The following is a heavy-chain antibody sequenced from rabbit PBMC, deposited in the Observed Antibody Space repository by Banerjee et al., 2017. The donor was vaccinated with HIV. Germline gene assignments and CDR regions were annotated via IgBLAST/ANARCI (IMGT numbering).Heavy chain of an antibody. D-gene: IGHD2-1*01. CDR2: IDPVFRST. Sequence: QEQLVESGGGLVQPGGSLKLSCKASGFDFSSYGVSWVRQAPGKGLEWIGYIDPVFRSTYYASWVNGRFTISSHNAQNTLYLQLNSLTAADTATYFCARVQHYGGYGGFNLWGQGTLVTVS. CDR3: ARVQHYGGYGGFNL. V-gene: IGHV1S47*01. CDR1: GFDFSSYG. J-gene: IGHJ4*01.